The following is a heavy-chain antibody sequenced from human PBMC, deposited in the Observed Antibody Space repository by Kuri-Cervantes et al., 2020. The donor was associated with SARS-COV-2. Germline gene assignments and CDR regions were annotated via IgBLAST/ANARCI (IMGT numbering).Heavy chain of an antibody. CDR3: ARVYCSSTSCYIFDFNFDY. CDR1: GYTFTSYA. V-gene: IGHV7-4-1*02. D-gene: IGHD2-2*02. Sequence: ASVKVSCKASGYTFTSYAMNWVRQAPGQGLEWMGWINTNTGNTTYAQGFTGRFVFSLDTSVSTAYLQISSLKAEDTAVYYCARVYCSSTSCYIFDFNFDYWGQGTLVTVSS. J-gene: IGHJ4*02. CDR2: INTNTGNT.